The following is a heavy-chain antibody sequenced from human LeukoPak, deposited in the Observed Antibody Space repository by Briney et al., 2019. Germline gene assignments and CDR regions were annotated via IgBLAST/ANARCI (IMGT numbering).Heavy chain of an antibody. CDR2: IHPSGST. Sequence: SETLSLTCTIYGGSFSWYYWSWIRQPPGKGLEWIGEIHPSGSTNFNPSLKSRVSISVDTSKNQFSLILTSVTAADTGVYYCSRGRDQSKTGDSWGQGTGVTVSS. J-gene: IGHJ4*02. V-gene: IGHV4-34*01. CDR3: SRGRDQSKTGDS. CDR1: GGSFSWYY. D-gene: IGHD2-2*01.